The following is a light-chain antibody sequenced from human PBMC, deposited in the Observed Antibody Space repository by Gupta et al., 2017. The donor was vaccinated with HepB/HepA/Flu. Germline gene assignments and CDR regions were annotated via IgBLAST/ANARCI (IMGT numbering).Light chain of an antibody. Sequence: QPVVTQEPSFSVSPGGTVTLTCGLSSGSVSTSYYPSWYQQTPGQPPRTLIYNTNTRSSGVPDRFSGSIRGNTAALTITGAQADDESDYYCVLYMGSGIWVFGGGTKLTVL. CDR3: VLYMGSGIWV. CDR1: SGSVSTSYY. J-gene: IGLJ3*02. CDR2: NTN. V-gene: IGLV8-61*01.